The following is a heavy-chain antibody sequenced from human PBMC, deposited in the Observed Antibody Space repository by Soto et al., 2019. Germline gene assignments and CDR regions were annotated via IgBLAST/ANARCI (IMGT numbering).Heavy chain of an antibody. V-gene: IGHV3-23*01. CDR3: AKQIPAAGSDY. Sequence: EVQLLESGGGLVQPGGSLRLSCAASGFTFSSYARNWVRQAPGKGLEWVSAISPGGGSPYYTDSVKGRFTISRDNSKNTLYLQMNSLRAEDTAVYYCAKQIPAAGSDYWGQGTLVTVSS. D-gene: IGHD6-13*01. CDR1: GFTFSSYA. CDR2: ISPGGGSP. J-gene: IGHJ4*02.